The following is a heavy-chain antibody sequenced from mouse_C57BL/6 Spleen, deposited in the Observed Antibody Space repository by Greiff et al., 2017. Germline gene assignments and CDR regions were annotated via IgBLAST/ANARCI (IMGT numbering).Heavy chain of an antibody. V-gene: IGHV1-15*01. Sequence: QVHVKQSGAELVRPGASVTLSCKASGYTFTDYEMHWVKQTPVHGLEWIGAIDPETGGTAYNQKFKGKAILTADKSSSTAYMELRSLTSEDSAVYYCTRERDYYSNYYWGQGTTLTVSS. CDR2: IDPETGGT. CDR3: TRERDYYSNYY. D-gene: IGHD2-5*01. J-gene: IGHJ2*01. CDR1: GYTFTDYE.